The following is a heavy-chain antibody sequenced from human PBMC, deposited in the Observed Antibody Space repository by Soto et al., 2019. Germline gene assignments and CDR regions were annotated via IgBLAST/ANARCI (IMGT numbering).Heavy chain of an antibody. CDR1: GFTFSSYA. CDR2: ISGSGGST. J-gene: IGHJ5*02. Sequence: GGSLRLSCAASGFTFSSYAMSWVRQAPGKGLEWVSAISGSGGSTYYADSVKGRFTISRDNSKNTLYLQMNSLRAEDTAVYYRARCPRGRDGYNYIWFDPWGQGTQVTVSS. D-gene: IGHD5-12*01. CDR3: ARCPRGRDGYNYIWFDP. V-gene: IGHV3-23*01.